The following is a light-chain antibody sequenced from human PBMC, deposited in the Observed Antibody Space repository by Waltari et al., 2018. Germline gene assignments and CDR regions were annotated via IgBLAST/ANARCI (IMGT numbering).Light chain of an antibody. CDR3: QQYYSTPIT. J-gene: IGKJ5*01. CDR2: WAS. Sequence: DIVMTQSPDSLAVSLGERATINCKSSQSVLHSSNNKNYLTWYQQKPGQPPKLLIYWASTRESGVPDRFRGSGSGTDFTLTISSLQAADVAVYYGQQYYSTPITFGQGTRLEIK. CDR1: QSVLHSSNNKNY. V-gene: IGKV4-1*01.